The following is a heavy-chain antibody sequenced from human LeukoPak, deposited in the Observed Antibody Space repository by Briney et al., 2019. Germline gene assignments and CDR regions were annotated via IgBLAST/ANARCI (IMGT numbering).Heavy chain of an antibody. V-gene: IGHV4-38-2*01. D-gene: IGHD4-17*01. Sequence: SETLSLTCAVSGYSISSGYYWGWIRQPPGKGLEWIGSIYHSGSTYYNPSLKSRVTISVDTSKNQFSLKPSSVTAADTAVYDCARPIDYGDAFDIWGQGTMVTVSS. J-gene: IGHJ3*02. CDR3: ARPIDYGDAFDI. CDR2: IYHSGST. CDR1: GYSISSGYY.